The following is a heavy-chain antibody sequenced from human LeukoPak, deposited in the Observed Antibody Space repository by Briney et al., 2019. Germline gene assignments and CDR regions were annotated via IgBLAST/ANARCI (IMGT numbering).Heavy chain of an antibody. D-gene: IGHD5-12*01. CDR1: GGSFSGYY. V-gene: IGHV4-59*01. J-gene: IGHJ4*02. CDR3: ASTRGYSGYGD. Sequence: SETLSLTCAVYGGSFSGYYWSWIRQPPGKGLEWIGYIYYSGSTNYNPSLKSRVTISVDTSKNQFSLKLSSVTAADTAVYYCASTRGYSGYGDWGQGTLVTVSS. CDR2: IYYSGST.